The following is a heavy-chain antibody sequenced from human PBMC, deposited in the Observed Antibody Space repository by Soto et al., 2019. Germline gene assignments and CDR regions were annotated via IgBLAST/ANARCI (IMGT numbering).Heavy chain of an antibody. J-gene: IGHJ1*01. CDR2: IIPIFGTA. CDR1: GGTFSSYA. D-gene: IGHD1-26*01. CDR3: ARDVGHPPHFQH. Sequence: GASVKVSCKASGGTFSSYAISWVRQAPGQGLEWMGGIIPIFGTANYAQKFQGRVTITADESTSTAYMELSSLRSEDTAVYYCARDVGHPPHFQHWGQGTLVTVSS. V-gene: IGHV1-69*13.